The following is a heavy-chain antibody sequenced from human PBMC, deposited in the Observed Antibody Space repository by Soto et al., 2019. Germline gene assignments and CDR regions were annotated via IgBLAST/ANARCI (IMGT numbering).Heavy chain of an antibody. CDR2: IRAGGANT. V-gene: IGHV3-23*01. CDR3: EKERYCSATSCYGGFDI. CDR1: GFIVNSYA. Sequence: RGGRLRLSCAASGFIVNSYAKNWVRQAQGRGLEWVSTIRAGGANTAYADSVNGRFTISRDNSKNALCMQMNSLKADDTAFYYCEKERYCSATSCYGGFDIWGQGT. J-gene: IGHJ6*02. D-gene: IGHD2-2*01.